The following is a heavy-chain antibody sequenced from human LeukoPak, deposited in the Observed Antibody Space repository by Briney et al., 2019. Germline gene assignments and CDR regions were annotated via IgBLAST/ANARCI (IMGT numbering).Heavy chain of an antibody. J-gene: IGHJ6*02. V-gene: IGHV4-39*07. D-gene: IGHD1-26*01. CDR3: ARGRSYLV. CDR1: GGSISSSSYY. CDR2: IYYSGST. Sequence: SETLSLTCTVSGGSISSSSYYWGWIRQPPGKGLEWIGSIYYSGSTYYNPSLKSRVTISVDTSKNQFSLKLSSVTAADTAVYYCARGRSYLVWGQGTTVTVSS.